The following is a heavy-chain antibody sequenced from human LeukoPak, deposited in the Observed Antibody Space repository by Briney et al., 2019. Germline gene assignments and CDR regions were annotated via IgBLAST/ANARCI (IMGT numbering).Heavy chain of an antibody. D-gene: IGHD3-22*01. CDR1: GFTFRNAS. Sequence: PGGSLRLPSAAPGFTFRNASMNWVRQAPGKGLEWVSWITSSSDSIYYADSVKGRFTISRDNAKNSLYLQMNSLRDEDTAVYYCSSESRYWGQGTLVIVSS. J-gene: IGHJ4*02. CDR3: SSESRY. V-gene: IGHV3-48*02. CDR2: ITSSSDSI.